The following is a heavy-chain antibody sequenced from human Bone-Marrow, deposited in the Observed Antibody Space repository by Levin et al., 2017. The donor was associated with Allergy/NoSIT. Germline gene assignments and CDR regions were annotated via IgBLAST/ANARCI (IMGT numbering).Heavy chain of an antibody. D-gene: IGHD4-23*01. CDR1: GFSFSDYG. Sequence: GESLKISCAASGFSFSDYGMHWVRQAPGKGLEWVAVIWYDGSNKYYADSVKGRFTISRDNSKNTLYLQINRLRADDTAVYYCARDRDTVVTPPAYWGQGTLVTVSS. J-gene: IGHJ4*02. CDR3: ARDRDTVVTPPAY. CDR2: IWYDGSNK. V-gene: IGHV3-33*01.